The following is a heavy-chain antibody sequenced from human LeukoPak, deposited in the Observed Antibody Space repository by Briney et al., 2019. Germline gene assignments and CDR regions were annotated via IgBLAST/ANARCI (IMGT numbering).Heavy chain of an antibody. CDR3: TRYNNDHFDY. CDR2: IAYDGSRA. D-gene: IGHD1-14*01. J-gene: IGHJ4*02. Sequence: GGSLRLSCGGSGFTFGGYGMHWFRQTPGKGLEWVAVIAYDGSRAFYADSVKGRFTISRDNSKNTMSVQMDDLRAEDTAVYYCTRYNNDHFDYWGQGTLVTVSS. CDR1: GFTFGGYG. V-gene: IGHV3-33*01.